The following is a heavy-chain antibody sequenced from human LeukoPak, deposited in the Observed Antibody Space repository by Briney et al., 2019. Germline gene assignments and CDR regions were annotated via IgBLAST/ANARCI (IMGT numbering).Heavy chain of an antibody. CDR2: ISGSGGYT. V-gene: IGHV3-23*01. Sequence: QAGGSLRLSCAASGFTFSTYAMIWVRQAPGKGLEWVSAISGSGGYTYYADPVKGRFTISRDNSKNTLYLQMDSLRAEDTAVYYCAKAPYDNYYYYMGVWGKGTTVTVSS. J-gene: IGHJ6*03. CDR1: GFTFSTYA. CDR3: AKAPYDNYYYYMGV. D-gene: IGHD5-12*01.